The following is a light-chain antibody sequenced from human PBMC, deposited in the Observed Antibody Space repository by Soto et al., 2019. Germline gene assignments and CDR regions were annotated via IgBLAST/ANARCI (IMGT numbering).Light chain of an antibody. Sequence: EIVLTQSPATLSLSPGERATLSCRASQSVSSYLAWYQQKPGQAPRLLIYSASNRAAGIPARFSGSGSGTDFTLTISSLEPEDFAVYYCQQRSNWPPLFGQGTRLEIK. J-gene: IGKJ5*01. V-gene: IGKV3-11*01. CDR3: QQRSNWPPL. CDR1: QSVSSY. CDR2: SAS.